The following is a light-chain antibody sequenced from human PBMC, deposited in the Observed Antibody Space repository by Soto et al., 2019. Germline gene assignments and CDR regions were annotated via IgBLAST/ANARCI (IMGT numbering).Light chain of an antibody. CDR1: SNNVGGYNY. CDR2: DVS. Sequence: ALSQPASVSGSPGQSITISCTGTSNNVGGYNYVSWYQHHPGKAPKLLLYDVSNRPSGISNRFSGSKSDNTASLTISGLQPAAEAVYYSSRHPTSYTRHTVFGT. J-gene: IGLJ1*01. CDR3: SRHPTSYTRHTV. V-gene: IGLV2-14*03.